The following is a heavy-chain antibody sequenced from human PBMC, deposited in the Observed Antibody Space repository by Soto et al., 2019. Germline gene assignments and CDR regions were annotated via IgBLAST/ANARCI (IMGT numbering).Heavy chain of an antibody. J-gene: IGHJ3*02. V-gene: IGHV1-8*01. CDR3: ARGRYYDFWSGYYTRGIGAHDAFDI. CDR1: GYTFTSYD. CDR2: MNPNSGNT. Sequence: ASVKVSCKASGYTFTSYDINWVRQATGQGPEWMGWMNPNSGNTGYAQKFQGRVTMTRNTSISTAYMELSSLRSEDTAVYYCARGRYYDFWSGYYTRGIGAHDAFDIWGQGTMVTVSS. D-gene: IGHD3-3*01.